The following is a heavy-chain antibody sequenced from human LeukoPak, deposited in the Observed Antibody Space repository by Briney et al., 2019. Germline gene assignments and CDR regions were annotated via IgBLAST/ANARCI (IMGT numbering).Heavy chain of an antibody. D-gene: IGHD3-9*01. V-gene: IGHV3-53*01. CDR1: GFTVNSNY. CDR2: MYSGGST. J-gene: IGHJ3*02. CDR3: ARGPYFPPGAFDI. Sequence: PGGSLRLSCAASGFTVNSNYMSWVRQAPGKGLEWVSVMYSGGSTYYADSVRGRFTISRDSSKNTLYLQMNSLRAEDTAVYYCARGPYFPPGAFDIWGQGTMVTVSS.